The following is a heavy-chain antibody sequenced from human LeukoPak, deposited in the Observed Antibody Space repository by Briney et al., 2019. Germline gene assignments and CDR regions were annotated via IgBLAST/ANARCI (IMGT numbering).Heavy chain of an antibody. Sequence: PSGTLSLTCAVSGGSFSGYYWSWIRQPPGKGLEWVGEINHSGSTNYNPYLKSRVTISVDTSKNQFSLKLNSATAADTAVYYCALRYCSSTSCVRAFDIWGQGTMVTVSS. D-gene: IGHD2-2*01. CDR3: ALRYCSSTSCVRAFDI. CDR1: GGSFSGYY. CDR2: INHSGST. V-gene: IGHV4-34*01. J-gene: IGHJ3*02.